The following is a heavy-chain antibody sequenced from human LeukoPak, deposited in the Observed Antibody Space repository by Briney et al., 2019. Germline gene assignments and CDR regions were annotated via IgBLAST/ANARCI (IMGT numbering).Heavy chain of an antibody. CDR2: IYPRDGST. Sequence: ASVKVSCKASGYTFTSNYIHWVRQAPGQGLEWMGMIYPRDGSTSYAQKFQGRVTVTRDTSTSTIHMELSGLRSEDTAVYYCARDQEGFDYWGQGTLVTVSS. CDR1: GYTFTSNY. CDR3: ARDQEGFDY. V-gene: IGHV1-46*01. J-gene: IGHJ4*02.